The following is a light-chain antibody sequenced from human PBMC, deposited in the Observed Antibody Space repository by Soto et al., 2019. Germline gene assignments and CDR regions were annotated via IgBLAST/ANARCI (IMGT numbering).Light chain of an antibody. CDR3: QQSYSISCT. Sequence: DIPMNPPPSSLSASVGDRVTITSPASQTISRYLNWYRQKPGKAPNLLIYAASTSQTGGPSRFSGSESGTDLTRTINSLQPEDFATYYCQQSYSISCTCGPGTKVNI. V-gene: IGKV1-39*01. CDR1: QTISRY. CDR2: AAS. J-gene: IGKJ3*01.